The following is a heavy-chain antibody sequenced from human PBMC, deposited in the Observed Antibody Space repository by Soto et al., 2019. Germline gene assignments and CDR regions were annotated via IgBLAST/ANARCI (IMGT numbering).Heavy chain of an antibody. Sequence: SETLSLTCAVSGGSISSSNWWSWVRQPPGKGLEWMGEIYHSGSTNYNPSLKSRVTISVDKSKNQFSLKLSSVTAADTAVYYCARDAKRRDDSSGYYSNWFDPWGQGTLVTVSS. CDR2: IYHSGST. V-gene: IGHV4-4*02. CDR3: ARDAKRRDDSSGYYSNWFDP. CDR1: GGSISSSNW. D-gene: IGHD3-22*01. J-gene: IGHJ5*02.